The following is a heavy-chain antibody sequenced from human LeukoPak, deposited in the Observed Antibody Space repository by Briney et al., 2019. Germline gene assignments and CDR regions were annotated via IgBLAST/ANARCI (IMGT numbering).Heavy chain of an antibody. CDR2: IYPGDSDT. J-gene: IGHJ4*02. D-gene: IGHD3-16*01. V-gene: IGHV5-51*01. CDR3: ARSHPQYYWLPELAY. Sequence: GESLKISCKGSGYSFTSYWIGWVRQMPGKGLEWMGIIYPGDSDTRYSPSFQGQVTISADKSISTAYLQWSSLKASDTAMYYCARSHPQYYWLPELAYWGQGTLVTVPS. CDR1: GYSFTSYW.